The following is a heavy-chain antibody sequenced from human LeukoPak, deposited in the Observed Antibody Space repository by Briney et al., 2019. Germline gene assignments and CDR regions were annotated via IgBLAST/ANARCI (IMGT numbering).Heavy chain of an antibody. CDR1: GFTFDNYA. V-gene: IGHV3-9*01. J-gene: IGHJ4*01. CDR2: LSWDSASL. D-gene: IGHD3-10*01. CDR3: ARDRNYYASGSTDY. Sequence: PGGSLRLSCAASGFTFDNYAMHWVRQAPGKGLEWASGLSWDSASLAYVDSVKGRFTISRDNAKNSLYLQMNSLRSEDTAFYYCARDRNYYASGSTDYWGHGILVTVSS.